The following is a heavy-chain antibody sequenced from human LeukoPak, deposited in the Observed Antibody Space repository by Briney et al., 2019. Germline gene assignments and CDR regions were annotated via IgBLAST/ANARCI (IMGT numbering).Heavy chain of an antibody. Sequence: PSETLSLTCAVYGGSFSGYYWSWIRQPPGKGLEWIGEINHSGSTNYNPSLKSRVTISVDTSKNQFSLKLSSVTAADTAVYYCARVRYDILTGYYDFDYWGQGTLVTVSS. CDR2: INHSGST. CDR1: GGSFSGYY. D-gene: IGHD3-9*01. J-gene: IGHJ4*02. CDR3: ARVRYDILTGYYDFDY. V-gene: IGHV4-34*01.